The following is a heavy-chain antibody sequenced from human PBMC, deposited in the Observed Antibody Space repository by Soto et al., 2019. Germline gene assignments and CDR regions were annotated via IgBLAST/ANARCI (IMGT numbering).Heavy chain of an antibody. CDR2: IYYSGST. J-gene: IGHJ4*02. CDR3: ASEGIELAGTGWGVGY. Sequence: PSETMSLTCTVSGGSIISGGYSWSWIRQHPGKGLEWIGYIYYSGSTYYNPSLKSRVTISVDTSKNQFSLKLSSVTAADTAVYYCASEGIELAGTGWGVGYWGQGTLVTVSS. D-gene: IGHD6-19*01. V-gene: IGHV4-31*03. CDR1: GGSIISGGYS.